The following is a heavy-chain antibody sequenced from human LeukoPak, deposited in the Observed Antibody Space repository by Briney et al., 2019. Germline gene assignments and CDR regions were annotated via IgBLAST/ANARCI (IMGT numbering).Heavy chain of an antibody. CDR2: ISSDGSNK. J-gene: IGHJ4*02. V-gene: IGHV3-30*04. CDR1: GFTFSSYA. D-gene: IGHD6-13*01. CDR3: ARFIAAPYYFDY. Sequence: GGSLRLSCAASGFTFSSYAMHWVRQAPGKGLEWVAVISSDGSNKYYADSVRGRFTISRDNAKNSLYLQMNSLRAEDTAVYYCARFIAAPYYFDYWGRGTLVTVSP.